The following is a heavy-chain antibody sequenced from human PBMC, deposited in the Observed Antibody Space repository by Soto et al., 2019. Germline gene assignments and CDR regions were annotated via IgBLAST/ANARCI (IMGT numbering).Heavy chain of an antibody. V-gene: IGHV3-23*04. CDR2: ISGSGGDT. D-gene: IGHD6-6*01. CDR3: AKGGRSSSGLDFDY. Sequence: EVQLVESGGDLVQPGGSLRLSCAASGFTFGSYAMSWVRQAPGKGLEWVSTISGSGGDTFYADSVKGRFTISRDNSKYTRALKIDTLRAEHTAVYYCAKGGRSSSGLDFDYWGQGTLVNVSS. J-gene: IGHJ4*02. CDR1: GFTFGSYA.